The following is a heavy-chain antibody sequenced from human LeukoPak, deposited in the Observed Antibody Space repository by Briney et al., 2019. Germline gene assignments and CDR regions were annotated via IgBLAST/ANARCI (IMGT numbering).Heavy chain of an antibody. CDR3: ARPTATVTERAFDI. D-gene: IGHD4-17*01. V-gene: IGHV4-39*01. J-gene: IGHJ3*02. CDR2: IYYTGST. Sequence: SETLSLTCAVSGGSNCSSSDYWDWLRQTPGKGLEWLGNIYYTGSTNYNPSLKSRVTMSIDTSTNQFSLKLTSVTDADTAIYYCARPTATVTERAFDIWGHGTVVTVSS. CDR1: GGSNCSSSDY.